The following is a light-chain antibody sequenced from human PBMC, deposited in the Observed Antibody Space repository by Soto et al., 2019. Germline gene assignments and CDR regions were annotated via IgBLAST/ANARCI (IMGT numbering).Light chain of an antibody. CDR1: QSASVNY. J-gene: IGKJ1*01. CDR3: QHYGDSLVT. Sequence: EIVLTQSPGTLSLSPGERATLSCRASQSASVNYFAWYQQKPGQAPRLLIYGASSRATGIPDRFSGSGSGTAFTLTISRLEPEDFAVYYCQHYGDSLVTFGQGTKVEI. V-gene: IGKV3-20*01. CDR2: GAS.